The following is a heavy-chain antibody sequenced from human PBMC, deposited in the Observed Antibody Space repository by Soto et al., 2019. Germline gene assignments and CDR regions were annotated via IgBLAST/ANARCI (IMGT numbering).Heavy chain of an antibody. CDR1: GFTFGSYA. J-gene: IGHJ6*02. Sequence: PGGSLRLSCAASGFTFGSYARHWVRQAPGKGLEWVAVISYDGSNKYYADSVKGRFTISRDNSKNTLYLQMNSLRAEDTTVYYCARETARIVLVVYATYYYYGMDVWGQGTTVTVSS. CDR2: ISYDGSNK. CDR3: ARETARIVLVVYATYYYYGMDV. D-gene: IGHD2-8*01. V-gene: IGHV3-30-3*01.